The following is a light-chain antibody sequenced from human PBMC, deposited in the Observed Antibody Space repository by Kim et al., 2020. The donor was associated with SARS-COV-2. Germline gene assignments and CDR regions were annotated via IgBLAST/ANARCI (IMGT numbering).Light chain of an antibody. CDR3: QSFDSNIQV. J-gene: IGLJ3*02. CDR2: ENN. CDR1: SGSIASTN. V-gene: IGLV6-57*01. Sequence: NFMLTQPHSVSESPGKTVTISCTRSSGSIASTNVQWYQQRPGTSPTAVIFENNQRPSGVPDRFSGSIDGSSNSASLTISGLKTEDEADYYCQSFDSNIQVFGGGTKVTVL.